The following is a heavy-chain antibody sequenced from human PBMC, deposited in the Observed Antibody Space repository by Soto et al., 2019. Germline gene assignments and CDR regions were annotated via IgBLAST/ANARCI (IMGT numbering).Heavy chain of an antibody. Sequence: SETLSLTXTVSGGSVSSGSYYWSWIRQPPGKGLEWIGYIYYSGSTNYNPSLKSRVTISVDTSKNQFSLKLSSVAAADTAVYYCARGSQLWLDYWGQGTLVTVSS. CDR3: ARGSQLWLDY. V-gene: IGHV4-61*01. J-gene: IGHJ4*02. CDR1: GGSVSSGSYY. D-gene: IGHD5-18*01. CDR2: IYYSGST.